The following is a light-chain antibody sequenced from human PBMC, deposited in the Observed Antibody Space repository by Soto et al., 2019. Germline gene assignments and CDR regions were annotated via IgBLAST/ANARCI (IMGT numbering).Light chain of an antibody. CDR1: ISNLGSNF. Sequence: QSVLTQPPSASGTPGQRDTISCSGSISNLGSNFVFWYQQLPGAAPKLLISRNDQRPSGVPDRFSGSKSGTSASLAISGLRSDDEADYHCAAWDDSLSGVVFGGGTKLTVL. CDR2: RND. V-gene: IGLV1-47*01. CDR3: AAWDDSLSGVV. J-gene: IGLJ3*02.